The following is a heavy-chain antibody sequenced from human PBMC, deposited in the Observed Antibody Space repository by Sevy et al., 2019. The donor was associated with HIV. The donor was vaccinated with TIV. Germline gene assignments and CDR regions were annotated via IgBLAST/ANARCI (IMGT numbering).Heavy chain of an antibody. V-gene: IGHV1-18*01. CDR3: ARPMDFRREQQPLVRFGPSSYYYYGMDV. Sequence: ASVKVSCKASGYTFTSYGISWVRQAPGQGLEWMGWISAYNGNTNYAQKLQGRVTMTTDTSTSTAYMELRSLRSDDTAVYYCARPMDFRREQQPLVRFGPSSYYYYGMDVWGQGTTVTVSS. J-gene: IGHJ6*02. CDR2: ISAYNGNT. D-gene: IGHD6-13*01. CDR1: GYTFTSYG.